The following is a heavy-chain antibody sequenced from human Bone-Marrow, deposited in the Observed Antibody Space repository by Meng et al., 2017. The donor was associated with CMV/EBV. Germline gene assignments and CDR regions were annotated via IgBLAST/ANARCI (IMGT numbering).Heavy chain of an antibody. Sequence: GGSLRLSCAASGFTVSSNYMSWVRQAPGKGLEWVSVIYSCGSTYYADSVKGRFTISRDNSKNTLYLQMNSLRAEDTAVYYCVLDYCSSTSCYRGNYYYGMDVWGQGTTVTGSS. V-gene: IGHV3-66*03. J-gene: IGHJ6*02. CDR3: VLDYCSSTSCYRGNYYYGMDV. D-gene: IGHD2-2*01. CDR1: GFTVSSNY. CDR2: IYSCGST.